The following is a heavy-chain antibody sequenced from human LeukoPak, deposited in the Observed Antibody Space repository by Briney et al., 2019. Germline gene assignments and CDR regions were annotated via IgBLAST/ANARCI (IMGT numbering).Heavy chain of an antibody. V-gene: IGHV1-69*13. J-gene: IGHJ6*02. Sequence: SVKVSCKASGGTFSSYAISWVRQAPGQGLEWMGGIIPIFGTANYAQKFQGRVTITADESTSTAYMELSSLRSEDTAVYYCARDHRSYCSGGSCYRYYCYGMDVWGQGTTVTVSS. CDR1: GGTFSSYA. CDR3: ARDHRSYCSGGSCYRYYCYGMDV. D-gene: IGHD2-15*01. CDR2: IIPIFGTA.